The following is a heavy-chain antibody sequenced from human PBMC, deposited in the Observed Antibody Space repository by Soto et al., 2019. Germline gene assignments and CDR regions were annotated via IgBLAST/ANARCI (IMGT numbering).Heavy chain of an antibody. Sequence: SETLSLTCTVSGVSINNHYWIWIRQPPGGGLEWIGYIYYTGSTNYNPSLKSRVTMSVDTSKNQFSLNLASLTAADTAIYYCARANWYSEYWGQGTLVTVSS. CDR3: ARANWYSEY. J-gene: IGHJ4*02. D-gene: IGHD7-27*01. V-gene: IGHV4-59*11. CDR1: GVSINNHY. CDR2: IYYTGST.